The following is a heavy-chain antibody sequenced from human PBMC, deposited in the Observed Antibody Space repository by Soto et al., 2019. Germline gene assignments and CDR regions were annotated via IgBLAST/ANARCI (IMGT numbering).Heavy chain of an antibody. CDR2: IYYSGST. D-gene: IGHD3-10*01. V-gene: IGHV4-61*01. CDR3: SGELPPHY. J-gene: IGHJ4*02. Sequence: PSETLSLTCTVSGGSVSSGSYYWSWIRQPPGKGLEWIGYIYYSGSTNYNPSLKSRVTISVDTSKNQFSLKLSSVTAADTAVSYCSGELPPHYWGQGTMVTVSS. CDR1: GGSVSSGSYY.